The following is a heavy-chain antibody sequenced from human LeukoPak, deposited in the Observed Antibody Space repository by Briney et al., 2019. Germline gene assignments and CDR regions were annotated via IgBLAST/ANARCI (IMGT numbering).Heavy chain of an antibody. CDR3: ARHRTASDY. V-gene: IGHV3-21*01. J-gene: IGHJ4*02. CDR2: ITTSSTYI. D-gene: IGHD3-16*02. Sequence: GGPLRLSCTASGFTFGDYAMNWVRQAPGKGLEWVSSITTSSTYIYFADSLKGRFTISRDNAKNSLYLQVTSLRAEDTAVYYCARHRTASDYWGRGTLVSVSS. CDR1: GFTFGDYA.